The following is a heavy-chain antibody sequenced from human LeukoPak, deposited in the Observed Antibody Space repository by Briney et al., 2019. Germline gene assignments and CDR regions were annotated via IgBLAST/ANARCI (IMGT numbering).Heavy chain of an antibody. J-gene: IGHJ6*02. CDR2: ISYDGNNK. CDR3: VRVNGVGDTRAAHYYGLDV. CDR1: GFTFSHYG. Sequence: PGGSLTLSCVASGFTFSHYGLHWVRQAPGKGLEWVALISYDGNNKDYADSVQGRFTISRDNSKNTVYMQMNSLRAEDTAVYYCVRVNGVGDTRAAHYYGLDVWGQGTTVTVSS. V-gene: IGHV3-30*03. D-gene: IGHD1-26*01.